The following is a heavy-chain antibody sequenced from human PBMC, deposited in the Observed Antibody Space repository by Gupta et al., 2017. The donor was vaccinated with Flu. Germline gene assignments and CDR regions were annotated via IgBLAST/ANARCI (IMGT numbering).Heavy chain of an antibody. Sequence: QMQLVESGGGVVQPGRSLRLSCVASGFTFSNYGMHWVRQAPGKGLGWVAVIGYDGSNKFHADSVKGRFSISRDNSKNTLYLEMNSLRAVDTAVYYCAKKYVSGWSSSDYGMDVWGPGTTVTVSS. CDR1: GFTFSNYG. V-gene: IGHV3-30*18. CDR3: AKKYVSGWSSSDYGMDV. CDR2: IGYDGSNK. J-gene: IGHJ6*02. D-gene: IGHD6-19*01.